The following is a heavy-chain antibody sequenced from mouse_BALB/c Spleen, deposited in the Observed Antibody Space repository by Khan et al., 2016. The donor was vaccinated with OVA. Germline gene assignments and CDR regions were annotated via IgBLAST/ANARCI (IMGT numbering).Heavy chain of an antibody. CDR1: GFSLTSNG. V-gene: IGHV2-9*02. Sequence: QMQLKESGPGLVAPSQSLSIICTVSGFSLTSNGVYWVRQPPGKGLEWLGVIWAGGDTNYNSALMSRLSISKDNSKSQVFLKMNSLQTDDTAMYYCARDRNYGNSWARDYWGQGTSVTVSS. J-gene: IGHJ4*01. CDR3: ARDRNYGNSWARDY. D-gene: IGHD2-1*01. CDR2: IWAGGDT.